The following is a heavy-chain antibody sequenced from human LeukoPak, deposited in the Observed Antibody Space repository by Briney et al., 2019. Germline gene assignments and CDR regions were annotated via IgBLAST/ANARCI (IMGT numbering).Heavy chain of an antibody. V-gene: IGHV3-30*03. CDR2: ISYDGSKN. J-gene: IGHJ5*02. CDR1: GFDFDSSG. Sequence: GGSLRLSCAASGFDFDSSGMHWVRQAPGKGLEWVAVISYDGSKNFYADSVKGRFTISRDNAKNSLYLQMNSLRAEDTAVYYCARGATVTPRGNWFDPWGQGTLVTVSS. D-gene: IGHD4-17*01. CDR3: ARGATVTPRGNWFDP.